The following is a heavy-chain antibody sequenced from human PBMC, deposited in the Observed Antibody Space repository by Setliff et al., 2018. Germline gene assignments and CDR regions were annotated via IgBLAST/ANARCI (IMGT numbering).Heavy chain of an antibody. CDR1: GFSLNTTGEG. V-gene: IGHV2-5*02. CDR2: VYWDGDQ. CDR3: ALRRGNEWHLVRWFDP. D-gene: IGHD6-6*01. J-gene: IGHJ5*02. Sequence: SGPTLVNPTQTLTLTCTFSGFSLNTTGEGVGWIRQPPGKALEWLALVYWDGDQRYSPSLNSRLSITKDSSKSQVFLTMTNMDPVDTATYYCALRRGNEWHLVRWFDPWGQGTLVTVSS.